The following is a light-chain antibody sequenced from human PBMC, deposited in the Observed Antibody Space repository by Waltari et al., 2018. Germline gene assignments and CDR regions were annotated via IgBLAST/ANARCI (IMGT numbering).Light chain of an antibody. CDR1: GSNIGTNY. J-gene: IGLJ2*01. CDR2: RNN. Sequence: QSVLTQPPSASGTPGQRVTISCSGSGSNIGTNYVYWYQQLPGSAPKVLIYRNNQRPSGVPDRFSGSKSGTSASLAISGLRSEDEADYYCAAWDVSLSGHVVFGGGTKLTVL. V-gene: IGLV1-47*01. CDR3: AAWDVSLSGHVV.